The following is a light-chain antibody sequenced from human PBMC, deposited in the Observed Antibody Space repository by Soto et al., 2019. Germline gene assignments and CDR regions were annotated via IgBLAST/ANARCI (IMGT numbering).Light chain of an antibody. CDR3: QQCGSSPLT. J-gene: IGKJ4*01. CDR2: DTS. Sequence: EIVLTQSPGTLSLSVGERATLSCRASQSVSSYLAWYQQTPGQAPRLLIYDTSNRATGIPDRFSGSGSGTDFNLTISRLEPEDFTVYYCQQCGSSPLTFGGGTTVEIK. CDR1: QSVSSY. V-gene: IGKV3-20*01.